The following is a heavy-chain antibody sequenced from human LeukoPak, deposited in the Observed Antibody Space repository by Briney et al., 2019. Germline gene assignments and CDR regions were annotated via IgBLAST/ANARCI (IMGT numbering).Heavy chain of an antibody. CDR2: ISYDGSNK. CDR3: ARDLLSGYDLKWGFDY. D-gene: IGHD5-12*01. CDR1: GFTFSSYA. Sequence: GGSLRLSCAASGFTFSSYAMHWVRQAPGKGLEWVAVISYDGSNKYYADSVKGRFTISRDNAKNSLYLQMNSLRAEDTAVYYCARDLLSGYDLKWGFDYWGQGTLVTVSS. V-gene: IGHV3-30-3*01. J-gene: IGHJ4*02.